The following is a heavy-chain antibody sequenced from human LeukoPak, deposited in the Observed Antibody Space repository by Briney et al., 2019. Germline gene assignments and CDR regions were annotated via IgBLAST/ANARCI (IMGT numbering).Heavy chain of an antibody. D-gene: IGHD3-3*01. CDR2: IYTSGST. CDR3: ARHSYYDFWSGPTYYFDY. V-gene: IGHV4-4*07. CDR1: GGSISSYY. J-gene: IGHJ4*02. Sequence: SETLSLTCTVSGGSISSYYWSWIRQPAGKGLEWIGRIYTSGSTNYNPSLKSRVTMSVDTSKNQFSLKLSSVTAADTAVYYCARHSYYDFWSGPTYYFDYWGQGTLVTVSS.